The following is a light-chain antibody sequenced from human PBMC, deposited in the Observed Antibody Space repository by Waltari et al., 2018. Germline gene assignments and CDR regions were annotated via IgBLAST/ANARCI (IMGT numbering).Light chain of an antibody. CDR2: EVS. V-gene: IGLV2-8*01. CDR3: SSHTNINTWV. Sequence: QSALTQPPSASGSPGQSVTISCTGPNSDVGGYNYVSWYQQHPAKAPKLIIYEVSKRPSGVPDRFSGSKSGNTASLTVSGLQAEDEADYYCSSHTNINTWVFGGGTKLTVL. CDR1: NSDVGGYNY. J-gene: IGLJ3*02.